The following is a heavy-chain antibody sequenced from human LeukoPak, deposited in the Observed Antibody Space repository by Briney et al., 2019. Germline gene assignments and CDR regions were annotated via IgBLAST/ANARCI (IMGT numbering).Heavy chain of an antibody. CDR1: GGSFSGYY. V-gene: IGHV4-34*01. CDR3: ARRAIPTNWAYYLDY. D-gene: IGHD7-27*01. J-gene: IGHJ4*02. Sequence: PSETLSLTCAVYGGSFSGYYWSWIRQPPGKGLEWIGEINHSGSTNYNPSLKSRVTISVDTSKNQFSLKLSSVTAADTAVYYCARRAIPTNWAYYLDYWGQGTLVTVSS. CDR2: INHSGST.